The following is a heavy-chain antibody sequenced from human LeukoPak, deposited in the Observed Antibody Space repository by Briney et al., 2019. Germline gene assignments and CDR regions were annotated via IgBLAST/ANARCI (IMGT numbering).Heavy chain of an antibody. CDR2: INQNGGAK. Sequence: GGSLRLPCAASGFPFNSHWMGWVRQTPRKGLEWVAQINQNGGAKYYVESVRGRFTTSRDNANNSLYLQMNNLRVGDTALYYCASLAASVQDWGERRLATVSS. CDR1: GFPFNSHW. CDR3: ASLAASVQD. D-gene: IGHD6-6*01. J-gene: IGHJ1*01. V-gene: IGHV3-7*01.